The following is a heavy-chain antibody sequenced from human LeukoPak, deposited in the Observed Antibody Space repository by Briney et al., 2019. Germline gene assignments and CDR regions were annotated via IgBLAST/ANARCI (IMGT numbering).Heavy chain of an antibody. CDR2: IRGSGGDT. CDR3: AKDGEYYFDY. J-gene: IGHJ4*02. CDR1: GFTFSSYA. Sequence: SGGSLRLSCAASGFTFSSYAMSWVRQAPGKGLDWVSVIRGSGGDTYYADSVKGRFTISRDNSKNTLYLQMNNLRAGDTAVYYCAKDGEYYFDYWGQGTLVTVSS. V-gene: IGHV3-23*01. D-gene: IGHD3-10*01.